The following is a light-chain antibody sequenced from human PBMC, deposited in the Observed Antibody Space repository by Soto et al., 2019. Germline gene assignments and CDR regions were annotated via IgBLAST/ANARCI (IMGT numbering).Light chain of an antibody. V-gene: IGKV1-12*01. CDR2: AAS. J-gene: IGKJ4*01. CDR3: KQSKSFPLT. CDR1: QGIDRW. Sequence: DIHIAHSPCSLSSSFVDRVTITCRASQGIDRWLAWYQQKPGKAPKVLIYAASSLRRGVPSRFSGSGSGTDFSLTISSLQPEDLATYYCKQSKSFPLTFGGGTKVDIK.